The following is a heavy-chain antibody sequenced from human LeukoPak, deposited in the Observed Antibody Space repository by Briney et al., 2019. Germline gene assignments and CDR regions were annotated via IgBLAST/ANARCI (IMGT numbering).Heavy chain of an antibody. Sequence: GGSLRLSCAASGFTFNDYAMHWVRQAPGKGLEWVAVISFDGTNKYYADSVKGRFAISRDNSKNTLYLQVNSLRAEDTAVYYCARDLEDCSGGSCYSWFDPWGQGTLVTVSS. V-gene: IGHV3-30*09. D-gene: IGHD2-15*01. CDR2: ISFDGTNK. CDR3: ARDLEDCSGGSCYSWFDP. CDR1: GFTFNDYA. J-gene: IGHJ5*02.